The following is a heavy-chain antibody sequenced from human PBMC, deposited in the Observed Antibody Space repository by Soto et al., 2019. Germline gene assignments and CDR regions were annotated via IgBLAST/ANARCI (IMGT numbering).Heavy chain of an antibody. D-gene: IGHD3-10*01. CDR3: ARGRGHYYGSGSYYRAYYYYGMDV. CDR2: INHSGST. V-gene: IGHV4-34*01. CDR1: GGSFSGYY. Sequence: SETLSLTCAVYGGSFSGYYWSWIRQPPGKGLEWIGEINHSGSTNYNPSLKSRVTISVDTSKNQFSLKLSSVTAADTAVYYCARGRGHYYGSGSYYRAYYYYGMDVWGQGTTVTVSS. J-gene: IGHJ6*02.